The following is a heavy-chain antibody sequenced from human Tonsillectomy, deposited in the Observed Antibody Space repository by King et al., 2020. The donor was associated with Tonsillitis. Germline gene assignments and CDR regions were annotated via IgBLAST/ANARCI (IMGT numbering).Heavy chain of an antibody. CDR2: ISYDGSNE. D-gene: IGHD1-26*01. Sequence: VQLQESGGGVVQPGRSLRLSCAASGFTFSSYGMHWVRQAPGKGLECVAVISYDGSNEYYADSVKGRFTISRDNSKNTLFLQMNSLRAEDTAVYYCANDWAWELPYYSYYYMDVWGKGTTVSVSS. CDR1: GFTFSSYG. CDR3: ANDWAWELPYYSYYYMDV. V-gene: IGHV3-30*18. J-gene: IGHJ6*03.